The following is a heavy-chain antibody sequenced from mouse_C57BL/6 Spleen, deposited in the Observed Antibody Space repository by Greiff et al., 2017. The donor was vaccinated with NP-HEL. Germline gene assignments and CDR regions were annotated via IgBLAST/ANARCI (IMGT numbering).Heavy chain of an antibody. CDR2: IHPNSGST. D-gene: IGHD2-4*01. CDR3: ARSPYDYDDYFDY. CDR1: GYTFTSYW. Sequence: QVQLQQPGAELVKPGASVKLSCKASGYTFTSYWMHWVKQRPGQGLEWIGMIHPNSGSTNYNEKFKSKATLTVDKSSSTAYMQLSSLTSEDSAVYYCARSPYDYDDYFDYWGQGTTLTVSS. V-gene: IGHV1-64*01. J-gene: IGHJ2*01.